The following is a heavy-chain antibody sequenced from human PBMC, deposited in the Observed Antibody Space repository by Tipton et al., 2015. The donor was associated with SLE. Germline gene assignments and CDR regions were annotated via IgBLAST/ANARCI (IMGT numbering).Heavy chain of an antibody. CDR1: GGSIPFGGHF. D-gene: IGHD5-24*01. V-gene: IGHV4-31*03. Sequence: TLSLTCTVSGGSIPFGGHFWSWVRHCPGKGLEWIGYINYSGSTYYNPSLKSRATISVDTSKNQFSLRLNSVTAADTAVYYCARDAKMGTYMDVWGKGTTVTVS. CDR2: INYSGST. J-gene: IGHJ6*03. CDR3: ARDAKMGTYMDV.